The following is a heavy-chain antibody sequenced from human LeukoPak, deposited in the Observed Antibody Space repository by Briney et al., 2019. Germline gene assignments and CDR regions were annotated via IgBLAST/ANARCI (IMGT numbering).Heavy chain of an antibody. CDR1: GGSISSYY. CDR2: IHYSGSI. J-gene: IGHJ4*02. CDR3: ARQGRDGYNYVRY. V-gene: IGHV4-59*01. Sequence: SETLSLTCTVSGGSISSYYWSWIRQPPGKGLEWIGYIHYSGSINYNPSLKSRVTISVDTSKNQFSLKLSSVTAAATAVYYCARQGRDGYNYVRYWGQGTLVTVSS. D-gene: IGHD5-24*01.